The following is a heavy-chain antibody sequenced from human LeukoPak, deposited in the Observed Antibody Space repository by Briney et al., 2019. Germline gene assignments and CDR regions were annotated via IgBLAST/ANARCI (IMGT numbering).Heavy chain of an antibody. CDR3: ARDRWFGELLYGWFDP. CDR2: INPNSGGT. J-gene: IGHJ5*02. D-gene: IGHD3-10*01. Sequence: GASVKVSCKASGYTFTGYYMHWVRQAPGQGLEWMGWINPNSGGTNYAQKFQGRVTMTRDTSISTAYMELSRLRSDDTAVYYCARDRWFGELLYGWFDPWGQGTLVTVSS. V-gene: IGHV1-2*02. CDR1: GYTFTGYY.